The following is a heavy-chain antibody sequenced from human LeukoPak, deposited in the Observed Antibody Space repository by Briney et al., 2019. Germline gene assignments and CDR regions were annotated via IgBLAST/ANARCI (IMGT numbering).Heavy chain of an antibody. Sequence: GGSLRLSCAASGFTVSSNYMSWVRQAPGKGLEWVSAIYSGGSTYYADSVKGRFTISRDNSKNTLYLQMNGLRAEDTAVYYCASSPNYYDSSGYPFEDYWGQGTLVTVSS. CDR1: GFTVSSNY. V-gene: IGHV3-66*02. J-gene: IGHJ4*02. D-gene: IGHD3-22*01. CDR3: ASSPNYYDSSGYPFEDY. CDR2: IYSGGST.